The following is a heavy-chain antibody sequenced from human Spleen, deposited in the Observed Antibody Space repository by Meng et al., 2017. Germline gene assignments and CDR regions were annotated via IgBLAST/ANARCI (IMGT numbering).Heavy chain of an antibody. CDR3: AKVCSPLSSGWYRDYYGMDV. Sequence: GESLKISCVGSGSIFSDSDVHWVRQAPGKGLEWVSSISGDSTYYADSVKGRFTISRDNSKNTLYLQMNSLRAEDTAVYYCAKVCSPLSSGWYRDYYGMDVWGQGTTVTVSS. J-gene: IGHJ6*02. V-gene: IGHV3-23*01. CDR1: GSIFSDSD. CDR2: ISGDST. D-gene: IGHD6-19*01.